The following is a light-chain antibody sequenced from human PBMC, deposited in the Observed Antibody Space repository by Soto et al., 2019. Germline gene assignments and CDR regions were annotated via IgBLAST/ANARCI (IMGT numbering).Light chain of an antibody. J-gene: IGKJ2*01. CDR3: QQRSNWPLYT. V-gene: IGKV3-11*01. CDR1: QSVSSY. Sequence: EIVLTQSQATLSLSPGERATLSCRASQSVSSYLAWYQQKPGQAPRLLIYDASNRATGIPARFSGSGSGTDFTLTISSLEPEDFAVYDCQQRSNWPLYTFGQGTQREIK. CDR2: DAS.